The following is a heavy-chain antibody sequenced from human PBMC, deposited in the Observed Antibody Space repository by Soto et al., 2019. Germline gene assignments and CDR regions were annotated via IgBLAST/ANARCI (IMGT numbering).Heavy chain of an antibody. CDR3: ARRPSSSWSGAFDI. Sequence: QVQLQESGPGLVKPSETLSLTCTVSGGSISNYYWSWIRQPPGKGLEWIGYVYNSGSTTYNPSLNSRVTISADTSKNQFSLKLRSVTAADTAVYYCARRPSSSWSGAFDIWGQGTMVTVSS. CDR2: VYNSGST. CDR1: GGSISNYY. V-gene: IGHV4-59*01. J-gene: IGHJ3*02. D-gene: IGHD6-13*01.